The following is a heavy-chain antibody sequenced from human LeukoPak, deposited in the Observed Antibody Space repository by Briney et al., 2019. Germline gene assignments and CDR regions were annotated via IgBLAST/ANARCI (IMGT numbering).Heavy chain of an antibody. J-gene: IGHJ4*02. D-gene: IGHD6-13*01. V-gene: IGHV1-69*04. CDR3: ARDEAPGIAAPDY. CDR2: IIPILGIA. CDR1: GGTFSSYA. Sequence: SVKVSCKASGGTFSSYAISWVRQAPGQGLEWMGRIIPILGIANYAQKFQGRVTITADKSTSTAYMELSSLRSEDTVVYYCARDEAPGIAAPDYWGQGTLVTVSS.